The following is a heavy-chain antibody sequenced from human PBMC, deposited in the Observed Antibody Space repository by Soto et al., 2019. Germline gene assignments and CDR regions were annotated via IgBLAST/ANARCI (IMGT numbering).Heavy chain of an antibody. CDR3: ARCPYDFWSGYYLPGY. CDR2: IKQDGSEK. CDR1: GFTFSSYW. D-gene: IGHD3-3*01. J-gene: IGHJ4*02. Sequence: GGSLRLSCAASGFTFSSYWMSWVLQAPGKGLEWVANIKQDGSEKYYVDSVKGRFTISRDNAKNSLYLQMNSLRAEDTAVYYCARCPYDFWSGYYLPGYWGQGTLVTVSS. V-gene: IGHV3-7*01.